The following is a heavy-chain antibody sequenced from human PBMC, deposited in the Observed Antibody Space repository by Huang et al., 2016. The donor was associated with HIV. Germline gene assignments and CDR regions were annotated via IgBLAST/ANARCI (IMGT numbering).Heavy chain of an antibody. D-gene: IGHD5-18*01. CDR1: GFIFSSYN. CDR2: SSSTGTPI. CDR3: GRDLKDTLSSIDVFDM. J-gene: IGHJ3*02. V-gene: IGHV3-21*01. Sequence: EVRLKESGGNLVKPGGSLRLSCAASGFIFSSYNMNWVRQAPGRGLEWVSSSSSTGTPIYYTGSVKGRFVISRDNAKNSLYLQMNRLRPEDTAIYYCGRDLKDTLSSIDVFDMWGQGTLVTVSS.